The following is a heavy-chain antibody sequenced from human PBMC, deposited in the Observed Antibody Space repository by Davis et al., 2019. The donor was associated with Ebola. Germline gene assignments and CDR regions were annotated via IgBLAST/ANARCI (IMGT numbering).Heavy chain of an antibody. CDR2: IRSKANSYAT. D-gene: IGHD4-17*01. Sequence: GGSLRLSCAASGFTFSSYWMSWVRQASGKGLEWVGRIRSKANSYATAYAASVKGRFTISRDDSKNTAYLQMNSLKTEDTAVYYCTATVTTDYWGQGTLVTVSS. CDR1: GFTFSSYW. V-gene: IGHV3-73*01. CDR3: TATVTTDY. J-gene: IGHJ4*02.